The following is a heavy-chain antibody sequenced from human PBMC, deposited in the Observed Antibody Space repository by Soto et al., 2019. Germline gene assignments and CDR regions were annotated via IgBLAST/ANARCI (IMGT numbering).Heavy chain of an antibody. V-gene: IGHV3-23*01. Sequence: PGGSLRLSCAVSGFTFSTYSISWVRQAPWKGLEWVSVISGRGGGKEYADSVKGRFTISRDNSKNKLYLQMNSLRAEDTAVYYCAKELSPHSSGLYYRYYFDYRGHRALVNVSS. CDR1: GFTFSTYS. CDR3: AKELSPHSSGLYYRYYFDY. CDR2: ISGRGGGK. D-gene: IGHD3-22*01. J-gene: IGHJ4*01.